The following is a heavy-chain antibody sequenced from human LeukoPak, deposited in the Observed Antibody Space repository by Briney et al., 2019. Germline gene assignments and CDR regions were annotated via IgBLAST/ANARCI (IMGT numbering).Heavy chain of an antibody. Sequence: PSETLSLTCAVYGGSFSGYYWSWICQPPGKWLEWIGKINHSGSTNYNPSLKSRVTISVDTSKNQFSLKLSSVTAADTAVYYCARRGRYSRSSWGGFDYWGQGTLVTVSS. V-gene: IGHV4-34*01. CDR1: GGSFSGYY. CDR2: INHSGST. D-gene: IGHD6-6*01. CDR3: ARRGRYSRSSWGGFDY. J-gene: IGHJ4*02.